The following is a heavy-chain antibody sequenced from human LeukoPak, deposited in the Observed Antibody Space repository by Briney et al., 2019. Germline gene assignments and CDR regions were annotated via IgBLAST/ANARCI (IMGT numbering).Heavy chain of an antibody. Sequence: ASVKVSCKASGYTFTSYGISWVRQAPGQGLEWMGWISAYNGNTNYAQKLQGRVTMTTDTSTSTAYMELRSLRSDDTAVYYCARAKTTIFGVVNPYGMDVWGQGTTVTVSS. D-gene: IGHD3-3*01. V-gene: IGHV1-18*01. CDR3: ARAKTTIFGVVNPYGMDV. CDR2: ISAYNGNT. CDR1: GYTFTSYG. J-gene: IGHJ6*02.